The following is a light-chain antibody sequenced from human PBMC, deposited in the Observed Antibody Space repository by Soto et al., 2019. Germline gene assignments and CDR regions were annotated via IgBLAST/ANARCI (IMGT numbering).Light chain of an antibody. Sequence: ELIFTQSPDTLSLSPGERAKLSCRASQTVSSNYLAWCQQRPGQAPRLLIYDASNRATGIPARFSGSGSGTDFTLTISGLQSEDFAVYYCQQRSSWPLTFGGGTKVDIK. J-gene: IGKJ4*01. CDR2: DAS. V-gene: IGKV3-11*01. CDR3: QQRSSWPLT. CDR1: QTVSSNY.